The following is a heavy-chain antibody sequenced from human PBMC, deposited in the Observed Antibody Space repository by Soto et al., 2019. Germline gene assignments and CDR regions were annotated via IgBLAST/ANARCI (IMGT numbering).Heavy chain of an antibody. CDR3: ARDKITGLFDY. V-gene: IGHV4-34*01. CDR1: GGSISSYY. CDR2: IYHSGST. D-gene: IGHD2-8*02. Sequence: SETLSLTCTVSGGSISSYYWSWIRQPPGKGLEWIGEIYHSGSTNYNPSLKSRVTISVDTSKNQFSLKLTSVTAADTAVYYCARDKITGLFDYWGQGTLVTVSS. J-gene: IGHJ4*02.